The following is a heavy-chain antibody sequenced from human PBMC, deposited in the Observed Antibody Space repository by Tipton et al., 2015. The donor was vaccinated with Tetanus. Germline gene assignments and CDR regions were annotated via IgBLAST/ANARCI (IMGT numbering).Heavy chain of an antibody. CDR1: GLSFSSYT. CDR2: MKQDGSEI. Sequence: SLRLSCVASGLSFSSYTMSWVRQAPGKGLEWVATMKQDGSEIKYVDSVTGRFTISRDNAKNSLYLQLNSLRAEDTAVYYCVRGRGLGAYSYGFEYWGQGALVTVSS. J-gene: IGHJ4*02. CDR3: VRGRGLGAYSYGFEY. D-gene: IGHD5-18*01. V-gene: IGHV3-7*03.